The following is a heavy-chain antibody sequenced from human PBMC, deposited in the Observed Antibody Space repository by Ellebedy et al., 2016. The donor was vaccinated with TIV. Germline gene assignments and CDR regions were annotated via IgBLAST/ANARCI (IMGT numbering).Heavy chain of an antibody. V-gene: IGHV1-24*01. CDR3: ARVQYSSGWYVGWDYYYYYGMDV. CDR2: FDPEDGTT. J-gene: IGHJ6*02. Sequence: ASVKVSCKVSGYTLTELSMHWVRQAPGKGLEWMGGFDPEDGTTIYAQKFQGRVTMTEDTSTDTAYMELSSLRSEDTAVYYCARVQYSSGWYVGWDYYYYYGMDVWGQGTTVTVSS. CDR1: GYTLTELS. D-gene: IGHD6-19*01.